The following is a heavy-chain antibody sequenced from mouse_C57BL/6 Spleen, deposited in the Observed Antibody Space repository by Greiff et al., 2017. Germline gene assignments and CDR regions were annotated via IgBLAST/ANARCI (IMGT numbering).Heavy chain of an antibody. CDR1: GYTFTSYW. J-gene: IGHJ2*01. Sequence: QVQLQQPGAELVRPGSSVKLSCKASGYTFTSYWMHWVKQRPIQGLEWIGNIDPSDSETNYNQKFKDKATLTVDKSSSTAYMQLSSLPSEDSAVYYCARTEGLDYWGQGTTLTVSS. CDR3: ARTEGLDY. V-gene: IGHV1-52*01. CDR2: IDPSDSET.